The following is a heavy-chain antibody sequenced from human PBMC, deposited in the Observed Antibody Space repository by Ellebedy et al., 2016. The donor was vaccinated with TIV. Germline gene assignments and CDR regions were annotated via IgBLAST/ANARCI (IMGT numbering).Heavy chain of an antibody. V-gene: IGHV3-23*01. Sequence: GESLKISCAASGFTFSNFAMTWVRQAPGKGLEWVSAITGSGRSTNYADSVKGRFSISRDNFNNTLYLQMNSLRVDDTAIYYCDLGMDFWGQGILVTVSS. CDR2: ITGSGRST. J-gene: IGHJ4*02. CDR1: GFTFSNFA. CDR3: DLGMDF.